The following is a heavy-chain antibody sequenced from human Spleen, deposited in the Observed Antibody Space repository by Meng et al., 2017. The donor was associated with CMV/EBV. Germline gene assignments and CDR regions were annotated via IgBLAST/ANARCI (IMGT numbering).Heavy chain of an antibody. V-gene: IGHV1-46*01. CDR1: YY. CDR2: INPSGGST. D-gene: IGHD3-16*02. J-gene: IGHJ4*02. Sequence: YYMHWGRQATGQGLEWMGIINPSGGSTSYAQKFQGRVTMTRDTSTSTVYMELSSLRSEDTAVYYCARDLGGGYYDYVWGSYRQIDYWGQGTLVTVSS. CDR3: ARDLGGGYYDYVWGSYRQIDY.